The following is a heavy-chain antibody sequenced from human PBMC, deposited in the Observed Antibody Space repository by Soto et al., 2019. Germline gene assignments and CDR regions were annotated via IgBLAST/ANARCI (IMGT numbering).Heavy chain of an antibody. CDR2: IWYDGGNK. D-gene: IGHD6-6*01. V-gene: IGHV3-33*01. Sequence: QVQLVESGGGVVQPGRSLRLSCAASGFTFRSYGMHWVRQAPGKGLEWVAVIWYDGGNKHYADSVKDRFTISRDNSKNTLYLQMKILRAEDTAVYYCARVTYRSSAAPFRYYGMDVWGQGTTVTVSS. J-gene: IGHJ6*02. CDR3: ARVTYRSSAAPFRYYGMDV. CDR1: GFTFRSYG.